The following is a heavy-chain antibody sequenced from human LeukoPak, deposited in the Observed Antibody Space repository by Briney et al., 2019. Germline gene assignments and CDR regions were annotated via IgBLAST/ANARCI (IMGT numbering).Heavy chain of an antibody. CDR2: IYTSGST. CDR1: GGSISSYY. D-gene: IGHD3-9*01. Sequence: SETLSLTCTVSGGSISSYYWSWIRQPAGKGLERIGRIYTSGSTNYNPSLKSRVTMSVDTSKNQFSLKLSSVTAADTAVYYCARGDYDILTGYYIRYWGQGTLVTVSS. CDR3: ARGDYDILTGYYIRY. J-gene: IGHJ4*02. V-gene: IGHV4-4*07.